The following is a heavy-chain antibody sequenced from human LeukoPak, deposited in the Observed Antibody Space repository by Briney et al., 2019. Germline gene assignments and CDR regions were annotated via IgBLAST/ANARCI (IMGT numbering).Heavy chain of an antibody. D-gene: IGHD3-3*01. Sequence: SQTLSLTCAVSGGSISSGGYTWSWIRQPPGKGLEGLGYIYHSGSTHYNPALKSRVTISSDRSKNQFSLKLTSVTAADTAVYFCARVRGDYSRTFDVWGQGTMVTVSS. V-gene: IGHV4-30-2*01. CDR2: IYHSGST. J-gene: IGHJ3*01. CDR3: ARVRGDYSRTFDV. CDR1: GGSISSGGYT.